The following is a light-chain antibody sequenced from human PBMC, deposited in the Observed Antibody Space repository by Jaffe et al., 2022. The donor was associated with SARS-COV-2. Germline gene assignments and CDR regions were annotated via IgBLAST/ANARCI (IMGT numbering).Light chain of an antibody. Sequence: DVVMTQSPLSLPVTLGQPASISCRSSQSLVYSDGNTYLSWFRQRPGQSPRRLIYKVSDRDSGVPDRFSGSGSGTDFTLKISRVEAEDVGVYYCMQGTHRPWTFGQGTKVEIK. J-gene: IGKJ1*01. V-gene: IGKV2-30*01. CDR2: KVS. CDR3: MQGTHRPWT. CDR1: QSLVYSDGNTY.